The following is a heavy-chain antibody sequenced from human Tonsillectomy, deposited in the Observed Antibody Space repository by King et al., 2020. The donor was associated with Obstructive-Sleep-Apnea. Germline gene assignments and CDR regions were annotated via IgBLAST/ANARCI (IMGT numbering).Heavy chain of an antibody. V-gene: IGHV3-15*01. D-gene: IGHD3-9*01. CDR2: IKNKADGGTT. CDR1: GFTFNNAW. Sequence: VQLVESGGGLVKPGGFLRLSCAASGFTFNNAWMSWVRQAPGQGLEWVGRIKNKADGGTTDYAAPVKGRFTVSRDDSKNTLYLQMNSLKTEDTAVYYCTAQYYDILTGSFTPFNWGQGTLVTVSS. CDR3: TAQYYDILTGSFTPFN. J-gene: IGHJ4*02.